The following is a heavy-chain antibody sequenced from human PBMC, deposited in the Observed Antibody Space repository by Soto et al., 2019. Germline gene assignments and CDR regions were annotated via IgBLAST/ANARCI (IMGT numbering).Heavy chain of an antibody. CDR3: ARDYSSGWYGSGMDV. Sequence: ASVKVSCKASGYTFSTHDMNWVRQAPGQGLEWMGWINPNSGNTGYAQNFQGRVTVTRDTSISTVYMELSSLRSEDTAVYYCARDYSSGWYGSGMDVWGQGTTVTVSS. CDR2: INPNSGNT. CDR1: GYTFSTHD. V-gene: IGHV1-8*01. D-gene: IGHD6-19*01. J-gene: IGHJ6*02.